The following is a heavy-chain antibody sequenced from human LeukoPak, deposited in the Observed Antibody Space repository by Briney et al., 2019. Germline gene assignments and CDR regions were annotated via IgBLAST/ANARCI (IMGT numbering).Heavy chain of an antibody. CDR3: ARVGDGSGSRKIDYYYYYGMDV. Sequence: SETLSLTCTVSGGSISSYYWSWIRQPPGKGLEWIGYIYYSGSTNYNPSLKSRVTISVDTSKNQFSLELSSVTAADTAVYYCARVGDGSGSRKIDYYYYYGMDVWGQGTTVTVSS. CDR2: IYYSGST. D-gene: IGHD3-10*01. CDR1: GGSISSYY. J-gene: IGHJ6*02. V-gene: IGHV4-59*01.